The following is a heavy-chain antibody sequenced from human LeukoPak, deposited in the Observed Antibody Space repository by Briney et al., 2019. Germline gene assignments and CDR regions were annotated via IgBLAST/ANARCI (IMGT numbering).Heavy chain of an antibody. Sequence: PSETLSLTCAVYGGSFSGYYWSWIRQPPGKGLEWIGEINHSGSTNYNPSLKSRVTISVDTSKNQFSLKLSSVTAADTAVYYCARHLGYCSSTSCYTGTFDYWGQGTLVTVSS. CDR3: ARHLGYCSSTSCYTGTFDY. J-gene: IGHJ4*02. D-gene: IGHD2-2*02. CDR1: GGSFSGYY. CDR2: INHSGST. V-gene: IGHV4-34*01.